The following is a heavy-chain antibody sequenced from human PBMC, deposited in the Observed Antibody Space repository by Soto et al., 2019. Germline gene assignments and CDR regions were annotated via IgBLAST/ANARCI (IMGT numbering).Heavy chain of an antibody. Sequence: EVQLVESGGGLVKPGGSLRLSCAASGFTFSSYSMNWVRQAPGKGLEWVSSISSSRSYIYYADSVKGRFTISRDNAKYSLYLPMTSLRAEDTAVYYCARDQPGYSYGYGLGYWGQGTLVTVAS. D-gene: IGHD5-18*01. CDR3: ARDQPGYSYGYGLGY. CDR2: ISSSRSYI. V-gene: IGHV3-21*01. CDR1: GFTFSSYS. J-gene: IGHJ4*02.